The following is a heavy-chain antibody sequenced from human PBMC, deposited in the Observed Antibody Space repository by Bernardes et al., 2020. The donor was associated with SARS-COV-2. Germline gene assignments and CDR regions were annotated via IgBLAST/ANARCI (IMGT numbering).Heavy chain of an antibody. Sequence: GGSLRLSCRGSGLTFSSTAMTWVRQAPGQGLEWVSTISASGDRTYYVDSVKGRFTISRDNFRNMLYLQMYSLRAEDTAMYYCAKDQAWPLDCLNSWGQGTLVTVSS. V-gene: IGHV3-23*01. D-gene: IGHD1-1*01. CDR2: ISASGDRT. J-gene: IGHJ4*02. CDR1: GLTFSSTA. CDR3: AKDQAWPLDCLNS.